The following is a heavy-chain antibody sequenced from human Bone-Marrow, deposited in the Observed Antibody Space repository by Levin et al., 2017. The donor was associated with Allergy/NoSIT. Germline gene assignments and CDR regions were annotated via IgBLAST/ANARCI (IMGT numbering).Heavy chain of an antibody. CDR2: FDPEDGET. CDR1: GYTLSELA. D-gene: IGHD6-25*01. J-gene: IGHJ5*02. Sequence: GESLKISCKVSGYTLSELAIHWLRQAPGKRPEWLGNFDPEDGETVYAQTFQGRVTMTEDTSTDTAYMEMTGLRSDDTAVYYCATDRHGSWGQGTLITVSS. V-gene: IGHV1-24*01. CDR3: ATDRHGS.